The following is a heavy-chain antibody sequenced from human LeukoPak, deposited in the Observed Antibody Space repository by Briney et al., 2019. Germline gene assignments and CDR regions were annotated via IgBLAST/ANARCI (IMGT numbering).Heavy chain of an antibody. J-gene: IGHJ4*02. CDR3: ARTLIVVVPAAPFDY. D-gene: IGHD2-2*01. CDR1: GYTFTSND. Sequence: ASVKVSCKASGYTFTSNDINWVRQAPGQGLEWMGWISAYNGNTNYAQKLQGRVTMTTDTSTSTAYMELRSLRSDDTAVYYCARTLIVVVPAAPFDYWGQGTLVTVSS. CDR2: ISAYNGNT. V-gene: IGHV1-18*01.